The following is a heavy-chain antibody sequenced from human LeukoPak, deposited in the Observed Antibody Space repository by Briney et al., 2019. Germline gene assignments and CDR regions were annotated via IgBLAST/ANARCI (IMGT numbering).Heavy chain of an antibody. CDR2: INHSGST. J-gene: IGHJ6*03. D-gene: IGHD1-26*01. Sequence: PSETLSLTCAVYGGSFSGYYWSWIRQPPGKGLEWIGEINHSGSTNYNPSLKSRVTISVDTSKNQFSLKLSSVTAADTAVYYCARGRRQLVGPHQAGYYYYYMDVWGKGTTVTVSS. CDR3: ARGRRQLVGPHQAGYYYYYMDV. V-gene: IGHV4-34*01. CDR1: GGSFSGYY.